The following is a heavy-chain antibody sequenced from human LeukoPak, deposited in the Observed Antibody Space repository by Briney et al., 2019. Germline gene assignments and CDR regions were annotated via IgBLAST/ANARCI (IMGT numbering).Heavy chain of an antibody. Sequence: PSETLSLTCAVYGVSFSGYYWSWIRQPPGKGLEWIGEINHSGSTNYNPSLQSRVTISVDTTKNQFSLKLSSVTAPDTAVYYCASGWVVPIDYWGQGTLVTVSS. V-gene: IGHV4-34*01. CDR3: ASGWVVPIDY. CDR2: INHSGST. CDR1: GVSFSGYY. D-gene: IGHD2-2*01. J-gene: IGHJ4*02.